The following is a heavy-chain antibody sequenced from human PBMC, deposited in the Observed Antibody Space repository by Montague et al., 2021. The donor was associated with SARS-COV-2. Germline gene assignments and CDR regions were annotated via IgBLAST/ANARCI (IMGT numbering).Heavy chain of an antibody. CDR3: ARVRAVPAAMRIFSLGRSYDGMDV. CDR2: INHSGST. J-gene: IGHJ6*02. V-gene: IGHV4-34*01. CDR1: GGSISSYY. Sequence: SETLSLTCTVSGGSISSYYWSWIRQPPGKGLEWIGEINHSGSTNYNPSLKSRVTISVDTSKNQFSLKLSSVTAADTAVYYCARVRAVPAAMRIFSLGRSYDGMDVWGQGTTVTVSS. D-gene: IGHD2-2*01.